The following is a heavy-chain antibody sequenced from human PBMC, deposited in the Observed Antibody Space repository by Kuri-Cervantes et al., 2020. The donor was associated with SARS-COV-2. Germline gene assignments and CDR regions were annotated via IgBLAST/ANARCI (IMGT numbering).Heavy chain of an antibody. CDR3: ARVKTIFGVAPFDY. J-gene: IGHJ4*02. CDR1: GGSISSYY. V-gene: IGHV4-59*12. CDR2: IYYSGST. Sequence: SETLSLTCTVSGGSISSYYWSWIRQPPGKGLEWIGYIYYSGSTNYNPSLKSLVTISVDTSKNQFSLKLSSVTAADTAVYYCARVKTIFGVAPFDYWGQGTLVTVSS. D-gene: IGHD3-3*01.